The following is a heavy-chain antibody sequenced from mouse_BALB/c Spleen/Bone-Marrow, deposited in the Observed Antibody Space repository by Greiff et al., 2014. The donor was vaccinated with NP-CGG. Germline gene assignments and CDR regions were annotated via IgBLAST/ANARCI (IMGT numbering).Heavy chain of an antibody. CDR2: ISSGGSNT. CDR3: ARHQRYYAMDY. J-gene: IGHJ4*01. CDR1: GFTFSSYG. Sequence: DVKLVESGGDLVKPGGSLKLSCAASGFTFSSYGMSWGRQTPDKRLEWVATISSGGSNTYYPDSVKGRFTISRDNAKNTLYLQMSSLKSEDTAMYYCARHQRYYAMDYWGQGTPVTVSS. V-gene: IGHV5-6*02.